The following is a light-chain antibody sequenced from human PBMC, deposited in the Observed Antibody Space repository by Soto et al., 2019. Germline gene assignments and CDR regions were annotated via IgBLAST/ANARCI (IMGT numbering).Light chain of an antibody. V-gene: IGKV3-15*01. CDR2: GAS. J-gene: IGKJ1*01. CDR3: QQYDDWPPWT. Sequence: EIVMTQSPATLSVSPGERATLSCRASQSVSTNLAWYQQKPGQAPRLLIYGASTRATGFPARFSGSGSGTEFTLTISRLQSEDFAVYYCQQYDDWPPWTFGQGTKVEIK. CDR1: QSVSTN.